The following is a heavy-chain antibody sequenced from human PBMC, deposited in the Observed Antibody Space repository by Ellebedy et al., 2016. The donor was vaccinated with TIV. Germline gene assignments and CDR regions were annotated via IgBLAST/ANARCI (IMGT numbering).Heavy chain of an antibody. Sequence: AASVKVSCKPSGYTFTSYGISWVRPAPGQGLEWMGWISAYNGITNYAQMLQGRVTMTTDTFTSTAYMELRSLRSDDTAVYYCARYCNSTTCSNWFDPWGQGSLVIVSS. V-gene: IGHV1-18*04. CDR3: ARYCNSTTCSNWFDP. D-gene: IGHD2-2*01. CDR2: ISAYNGIT. CDR1: GYTFTSYG. J-gene: IGHJ5*02.